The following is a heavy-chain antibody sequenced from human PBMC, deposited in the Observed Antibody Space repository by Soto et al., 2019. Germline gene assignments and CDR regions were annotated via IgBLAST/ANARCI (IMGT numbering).Heavy chain of an antibody. CDR2: MSSSAGRT. Sequence: EVQLLESGGGLLQPGGSLRLSCAVSGVTVSSYAMNWVRQAPGKGLEWVSTMSSSAGRTYYADSVKGRFTISRDNSKNTLYLQMNGLRAEDTAVYYFAKDRYISPAWDCMDVWGQGTTVTVSS. J-gene: IGHJ6*02. CDR1: GVTVSSYA. V-gene: IGHV3-23*01. D-gene: IGHD2-21*02. CDR3: AKDRYISPAWDCMDV.